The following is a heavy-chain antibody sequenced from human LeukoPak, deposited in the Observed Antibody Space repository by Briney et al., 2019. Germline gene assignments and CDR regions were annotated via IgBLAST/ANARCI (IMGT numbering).Heavy chain of an antibody. V-gene: IGHV3-30*02. CDR2: IRFNGSHK. Sequence: GGSLRLSCAASGVSFSNFGLHWVRQAPGEGLEWVSFIRFNGSHKFYADSVEGRFIISRDNAKNTLHLQMNSLRIEDTAIYYCALTTRGYWGQGTLVTVSS. CDR3: ALTTRGY. J-gene: IGHJ4*02. CDR1: GVSFSNFG. D-gene: IGHD4-17*01.